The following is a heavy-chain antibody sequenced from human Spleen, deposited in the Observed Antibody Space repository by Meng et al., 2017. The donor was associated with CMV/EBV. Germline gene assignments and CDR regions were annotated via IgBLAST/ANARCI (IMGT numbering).Heavy chain of an antibody. V-gene: IGHV3-30*02. CDR1: GFTFSSYG. J-gene: IGHJ4*02. CDR3: ARDRPFYGDFSLFDQ. CDR2: IRYDGTNN. Sequence: GESLKISCAASGFTFSSYGMHWVRQAPGKGLEWVAFIRYDGTNNYFYADAVKGRFTISRDNSKSTLYFQMNSLRPEDTAVYYCARDRPFYGDFSLFDQWGQGTLVTVSS. D-gene: IGHD4-17*01.